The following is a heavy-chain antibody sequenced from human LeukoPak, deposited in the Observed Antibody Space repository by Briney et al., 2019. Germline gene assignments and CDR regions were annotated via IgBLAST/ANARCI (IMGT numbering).Heavy chain of an antibody. CDR2: INNDGTGT. CDR3: ASVFDS. V-gene: IGHV3-74*01. J-gene: IGHJ4*02. Sequence: GGSLRLSCAASGWMHWVRQAPGKGLVWVSGINNDGTGTYYADSVKGRLTISRDNAKNTVYLQMNSLSAEDTAVYYCASVFDSWGQGFLVTVSS. CDR1: GW.